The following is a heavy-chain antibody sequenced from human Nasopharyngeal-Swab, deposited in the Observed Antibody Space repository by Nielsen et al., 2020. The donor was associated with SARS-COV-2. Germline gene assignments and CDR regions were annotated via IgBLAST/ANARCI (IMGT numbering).Heavy chain of an antibody. J-gene: IGHJ1*01. V-gene: IGHV5-51*01. D-gene: IGHD6-13*01. CDR2: IYPGDSDT. CDR3: ARYPGIAAAGTDEYFQH. Sequence: VRQMPGKGLEWMGIIYPGDSDTRYSPSFQGQVTISADKSISTAYLQWSSLKASDTAMYYCARYPGIAAAGTDEYFQHWGQGTLVTVSS.